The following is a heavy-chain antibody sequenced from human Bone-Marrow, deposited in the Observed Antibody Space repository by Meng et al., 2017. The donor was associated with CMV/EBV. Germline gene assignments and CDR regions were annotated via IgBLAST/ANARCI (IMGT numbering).Heavy chain of an antibody. CDR2: IYHSGST. D-gene: IGHD2-2*01. CDR3: ARDIAYCSSTSCPPDF. CDR1: GYSISSGYY. Sequence: SETLSLTCTVSGYSISSGYYWGWIRQPPGKGLEWIGSIYHSGSTYYNPSLKSRVTISVDTSKNQFSLKLGSVTAADTAVYYCARDIAYCSSTSCPPDFWGQGTLVTVSS. J-gene: IGHJ4*02. V-gene: IGHV4-38-2*02.